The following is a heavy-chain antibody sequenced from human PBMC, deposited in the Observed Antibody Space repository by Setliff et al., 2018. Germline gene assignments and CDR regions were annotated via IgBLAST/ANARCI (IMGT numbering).Heavy chain of an antibody. CDR2: INTSGGT. V-gene: IGHV4-61*02. J-gene: IGHJ4*02. CDR3: ARDPRDGKSFFDH. Sequence: PSETLSLTCTVSGGSLSIGSYHWMWIRQPAGKGLEWIGRINTSGGTDYNPFLKSRVTISPDTSKNQFSLRLSSVTAADTAVYYCARDPRDGKSFFDHWGQGTLVTVS. CDR1: GGSLSIGSYH.